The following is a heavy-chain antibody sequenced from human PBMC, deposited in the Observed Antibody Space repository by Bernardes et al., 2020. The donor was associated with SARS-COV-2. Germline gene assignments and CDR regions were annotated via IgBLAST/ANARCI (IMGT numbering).Heavy chain of an antibody. CDR3: ARVGRITIFGVVNPHWHFDL. Sequence: GESLKISCKGSGYSFTSYWIGWVRQMPGKGLEWMGIIYPGDSDTRYSPSFQGQVTISADKSISTAYLQWSSLKASDTAMYYCARVGRITIFGVVNPHWHFDLWGRGTLVTVSS. CDR1: GYSFTSYW. J-gene: IGHJ2*01. CDR2: IYPGDSDT. V-gene: IGHV5-51*01. D-gene: IGHD3-3*01.